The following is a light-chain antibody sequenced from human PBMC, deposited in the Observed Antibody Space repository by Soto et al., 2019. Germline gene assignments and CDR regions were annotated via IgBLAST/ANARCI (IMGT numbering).Light chain of an antibody. J-gene: IGLJ2*01. CDR3: SSYTSSSTRV. V-gene: IGLV2-14*01. CDR1: SSDVGGYHY. Sequence: QSALTQPASVSGSPGQSITISCTGTSSDVGGYHYVSWYQQHPGKAPKLMIYDVSNRPSGVSNRFSGSKSGNTASLTISGLQAEDEADYYFSSYTSSSTRVFGGGTKVTVL. CDR2: DVS.